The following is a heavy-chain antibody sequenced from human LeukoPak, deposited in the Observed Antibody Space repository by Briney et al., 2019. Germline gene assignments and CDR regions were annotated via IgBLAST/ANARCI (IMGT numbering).Heavy chain of an antibody. J-gene: IGHJ4*02. D-gene: IGHD5-24*01. CDR1: GFTFGSYA. Sequence: AGGSLRLSCAASGFTFGSYAMHWVRQAPGKGLEWVAVISYDGSNKYYADSVKGRFTISRDNSKNTLYLQMNSLRAEDTAVYYCAGGKRWLQLDYWGQGTLVTVSS. CDR2: ISYDGSNK. V-gene: IGHV3-30-3*01. CDR3: AGGKRWLQLDY.